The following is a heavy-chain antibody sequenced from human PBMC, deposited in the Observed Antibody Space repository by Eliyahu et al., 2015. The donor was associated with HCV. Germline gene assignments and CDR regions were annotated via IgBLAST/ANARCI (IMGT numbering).Heavy chain of an antibody. CDR1: GDSISSGSYF. J-gene: IGHJ4*02. CDR3: ARGSLWVEFDY. V-gene: IGHV4-31*03. Sequence: PGLVKPSQTLSLTCTVSGDSISSGSYFWSWIRQHPGKGLEWIGYIFSSGNTFYKPSLKSRLTISIDTSKNQFSLRLTSVTAADTAVYYCARGSLWVEFDYWGQGTLVTVSS. CDR2: IFSSGNT. D-gene: IGHD3-16*01.